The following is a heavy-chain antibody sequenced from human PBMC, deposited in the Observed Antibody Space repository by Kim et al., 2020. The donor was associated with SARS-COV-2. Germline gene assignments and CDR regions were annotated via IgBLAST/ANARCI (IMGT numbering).Heavy chain of an antibody. Sequence: SETLSLTCTVSGGSVSSGSYYWSWIRQPPGKGLEWIGYIYYSGSTNYNPSLKSRVTISVDTSKNQFSLKLSSVTAADTAVYYCASNYYYGSGSSHWYFDLWGRGTLVTVSS. V-gene: IGHV4-61*01. CDR1: GGSVSSGSYY. CDR3: ASNYYYGSGSSHWYFDL. CDR2: IYYSGST. J-gene: IGHJ2*01. D-gene: IGHD3-10*01.